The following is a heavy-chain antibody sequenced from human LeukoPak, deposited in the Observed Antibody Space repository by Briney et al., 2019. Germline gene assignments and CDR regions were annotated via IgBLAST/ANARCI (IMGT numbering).Heavy chain of an antibody. CDR3: ARDQSPTPSAYSPGH. D-gene: IGHD3-22*01. V-gene: IGHV3-30-3*01. Sequence: GGSLRLSCAASGFTFSSYAMHWVRQTPGKGLGWVAIISYDGSNQYYADSVRGRFTSSRDNSKNTLYLQMNSLGPEDTAVYYCARDQSPTPSAYSPGHWGQGTLVSVSS. CDR1: GFTFSSYA. CDR2: ISYDGSNQ. J-gene: IGHJ4*02.